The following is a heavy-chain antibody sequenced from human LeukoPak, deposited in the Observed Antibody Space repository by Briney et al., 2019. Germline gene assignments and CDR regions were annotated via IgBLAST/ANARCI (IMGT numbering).Heavy chain of an antibody. CDR2: ISRSSSDI. CDR1: GFTFSSHR. CDR3: ARGSGRYGYYMDV. Sequence: GGSLRLSCAASGFTFSSHRMNWVRQAPGKGLEWVSDISRSSSDIHYADSVTGRFTISRDNAKNSVYLQMNSLRVEDTAVYYCARGSGRYGYYMDVWGKGTTVTVSS. V-gene: IGHV3-48*01. D-gene: IGHD1-26*01. J-gene: IGHJ6*04.